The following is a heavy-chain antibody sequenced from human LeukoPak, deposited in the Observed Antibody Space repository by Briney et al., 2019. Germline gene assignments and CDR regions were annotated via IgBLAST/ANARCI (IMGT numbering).Heavy chain of an antibody. CDR3: ARDKDSGTNHAKIRYDV. CDR2: ISAYNGNT. J-gene: IGHJ3*01. D-gene: IGHD1-26*01. V-gene: IGHV1-18*01. Sequence: ASVKVSCKASGYTLTSYGISWVRQAPGQGLEWMGWISAYNGNTNYAQKLQGRVTMTTDTSTSTAYMELRSLRSDDTAVYYCARDKDSGTNHAKIRYDVWGQGTMVTVSS. CDR1: GYTLTSYG.